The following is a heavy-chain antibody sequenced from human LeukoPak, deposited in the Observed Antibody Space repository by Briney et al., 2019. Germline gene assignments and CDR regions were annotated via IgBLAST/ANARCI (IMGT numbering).Heavy chain of an antibody. CDR2: ISSSGGST. V-gene: IGHV3-23*01. CDR1: GFTFSSYG. Sequence: PGGSLRLSCAASGFTFSSYGMSWVRQAPGKGLEWVSAISSSGGSTFYADSVKGRFTISRDNSKNTLYLQVSSLGAEDTAVYYCARDPDGSGHWGRGTLVTVSS. D-gene: IGHD3-10*01. CDR3: ARDPDGSGH. J-gene: IGHJ4*02.